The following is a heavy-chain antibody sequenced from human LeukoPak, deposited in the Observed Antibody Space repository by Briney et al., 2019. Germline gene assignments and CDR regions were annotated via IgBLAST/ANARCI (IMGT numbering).Heavy chain of an antibody. CDR3: ARDYCGGDCLPDY. CDR2: INPNSGDT. Sequence: ASVKVSCKASGYTFTGYYVHWVRQAPGQGLEWMGRINPNSGDTNYAQKFQGRVTMTRDTSISTAYMELSRLRSGDTAVYYCARDYCGGDCLPDYWGQGTLVTVSS. D-gene: IGHD2-21*02. V-gene: IGHV1-2*06. J-gene: IGHJ4*02. CDR1: GYTFTGYY.